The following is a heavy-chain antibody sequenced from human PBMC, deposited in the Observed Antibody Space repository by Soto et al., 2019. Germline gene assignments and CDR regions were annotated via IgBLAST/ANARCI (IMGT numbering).Heavy chain of an antibody. CDR1: GFTFSNYW. D-gene: IGHD3-22*01. V-gene: IGHV3-74*01. CDR3: ARGDYHDTSGPFSDAFDI. Sequence: GGSLRLSCAASGFTFSNYWIHWVRQAPGKGLVWVSRINSDGTSTSYADSVKGRFTISRDNAKNTLYLQMNSLRVEDTAVYYCARGDYHDTSGPFSDAFDIWGQGTMVTVSS. J-gene: IGHJ3*02. CDR2: INSDGTST.